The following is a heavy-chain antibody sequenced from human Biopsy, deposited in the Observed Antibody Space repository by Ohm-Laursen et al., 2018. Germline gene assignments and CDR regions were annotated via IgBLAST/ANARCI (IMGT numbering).Heavy chain of an antibody. D-gene: IGHD3-22*01. CDR2: VYCTGST. CDR3: ARDRGYYSDRTVPGYFDL. CDR1: GDSISSYY. Sequence: SDTLSLTCPVSGDSISSYYWSWIRQPPGKGLEWIGYVYCTGSTDYNPSLQSRVTTSVDTSKNHFSLRLRSVTPADTAIYYCARDRGYYSDRTVPGYFDLWGRGTLVTVSS. V-gene: IGHV4-59*01. J-gene: IGHJ2*01.